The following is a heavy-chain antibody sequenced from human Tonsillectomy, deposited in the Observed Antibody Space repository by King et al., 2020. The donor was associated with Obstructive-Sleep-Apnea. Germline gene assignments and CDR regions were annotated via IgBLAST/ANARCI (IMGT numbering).Heavy chain of an antibody. D-gene: IGHD6-6*01. CDR2: IIPIFGTA. CDR1: GGTFSSYA. V-gene: IGHV1-69*01. CDR3: ARDLLYSSSSPNNWFDP. Sequence: VQLVESGAEVKKPGSSVKVSCKASGGTFSSYAISWVRQAPGQGLEWMVGIIPIFGTANYAQKFQGRVTITADESTSTAYMELRSLRSEDTAVYYCARDLLYSSSSPNNWFDPWGQGTLVTVSS. J-gene: IGHJ5*02.